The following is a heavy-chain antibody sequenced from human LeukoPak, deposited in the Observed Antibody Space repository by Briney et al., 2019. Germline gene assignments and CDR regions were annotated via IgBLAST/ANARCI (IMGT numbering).Heavy chain of an antibody. V-gene: IGHV1-24*01. CDR2: FDPEDGET. D-gene: IGHD1-14*01. Sequence: ASVKVSCKVSGYTLTELSMHWVRQAPGKGLEWMGGFDPEDGETIYAQKFQGRVTMTEDTSTDTAYMELSSLRSEDTAVYYCARDRTRSEPSSRIFDYWGQGTLVTVSS. CDR3: ARDRTRSEPSSRIFDY. J-gene: IGHJ4*02. CDR1: GYTLTELS.